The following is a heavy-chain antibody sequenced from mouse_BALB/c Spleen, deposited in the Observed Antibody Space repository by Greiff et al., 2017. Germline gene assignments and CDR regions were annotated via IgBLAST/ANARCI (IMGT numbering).Heavy chain of an antibody. CDR2: IHYSGST. CDR1: GYSITSGYS. D-gene: IGHD2-3*01. J-gene: IGHJ4*01. CDR3: GEGDDAYAMDY. V-gene: IGHV3-1*02. Sequence: EVQLQESGPDLVKPSPSLTLSCTVTGYSITSGYSWHWIRQFPGNKLEWMGYIHYSGSTNYNPSLKSRISITRDTSKNQIFLQLNSVTTEDTATYYCGEGDDAYAMDYWGQGTSVTVSS.